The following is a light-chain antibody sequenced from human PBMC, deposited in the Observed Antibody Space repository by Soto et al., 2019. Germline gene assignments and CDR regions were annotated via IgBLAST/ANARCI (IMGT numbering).Light chain of an antibody. CDR3: QQYGSSPEIS. Sequence: VLTQSPVTLSLSPGERATLSCRASQTISDNYLAWYQQKPGQSPRLLISGASIRAPGIPDRFSGSGSETDFTLTISRLEPEDFAFYYCQQYGSSPEISFGPGTKVDIK. CDR1: QTISDNY. CDR2: GAS. J-gene: IGKJ3*01. V-gene: IGKV3-20*01.